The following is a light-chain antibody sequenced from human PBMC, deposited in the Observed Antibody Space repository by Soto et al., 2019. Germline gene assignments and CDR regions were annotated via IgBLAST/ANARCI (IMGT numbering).Light chain of an antibody. CDR3: LQYYSYWT. CDR1: QSINSW. CDR2: DAS. V-gene: IGKV1-5*01. J-gene: IGKJ1*01. Sequence: IQMTRSPSTLSASLAARVTITCRASQSINSWLAWYQQKPGKAPNLLIYDASSLQSGVPSRFSGSGSGTEFTLTISSLQPDDFATYYCLQYYSYWTFGQGTNVDIK.